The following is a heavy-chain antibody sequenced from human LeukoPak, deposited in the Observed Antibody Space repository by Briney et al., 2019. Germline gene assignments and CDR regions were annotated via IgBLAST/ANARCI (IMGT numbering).Heavy chain of an antibody. CDR1: GDSISRSTYY. D-gene: IGHD6-25*01. V-gene: IGHV4-39*02. J-gene: IGHJ4*02. CDR2: VYYGRSP. Sequence: SETLSLTCTVSGDSISRSTYYWAWIRQPPGKGLEWIGSVYYGRSPYFNPSLESRATLSVDTSKNHFSLKMSSVTAADTAVYYCARSSGTGTFSYWGQGTLVTVSS. CDR3: ARSSGTGTFSY.